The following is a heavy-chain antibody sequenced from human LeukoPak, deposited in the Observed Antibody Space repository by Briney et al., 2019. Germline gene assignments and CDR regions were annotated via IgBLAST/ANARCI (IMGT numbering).Heavy chain of an antibody. V-gene: IGHV3-7*01. D-gene: IGHD5-12*01. CDR3: ARDEEVATIGIDY. CDR1: GFTFSSYW. CDR2: IKKDGSEK. Sequence: GGSLRLSCAASGFTFSSYWMSWVRQAPGKGLEWVANIKKDGSEKYYVDSVKGRFTISRDNAKNSLYLPMNSLRAEDTAVYYCARDEEVATIGIDYWGQGTLVTVSS. J-gene: IGHJ4*02.